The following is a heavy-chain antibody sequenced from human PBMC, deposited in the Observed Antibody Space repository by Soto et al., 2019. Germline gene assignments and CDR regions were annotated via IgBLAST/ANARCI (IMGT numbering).Heavy chain of an antibody. CDR3: ARTDIAAAGTNYYYGMDV. Sequence: SGPTLVNPTETLTLTCTVSGFSLSNARMGVSWIRQPPGKALEWLAHIFSNDEKSYSTSLKSRLTISKDTSKSQVVLTMTNMDPVDTATYYCARTDIAAAGTNYYYGMDVWGQGTTVTVSS. CDR1: GFSLSNARMG. D-gene: IGHD6-13*01. CDR2: IFSNDEK. J-gene: IGHJ6*02. V-gene: IGHV2-26*01.